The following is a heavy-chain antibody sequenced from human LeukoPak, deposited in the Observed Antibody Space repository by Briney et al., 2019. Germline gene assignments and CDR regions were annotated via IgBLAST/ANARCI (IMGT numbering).Heavy chain of an antibody. CDR3: AAGYCSSTRCYQFDY. CDR2: ISGSGGST. D-gene: IGHD2-2*01. Sequence: GGSLRLSCAASGFTFSSYAMSWVRQAPGKGLEWVSAISGSGGSTYYADSVKGRFTISRDNSKNTLYLQMNSLRAEDTAVYYCAAGYCSSTRCYQFDYWGQGTLVTVSS. CDR1: GFTFSSYA. V-gene: IGHV3-23*01. J-gene: IGHJ4*02.